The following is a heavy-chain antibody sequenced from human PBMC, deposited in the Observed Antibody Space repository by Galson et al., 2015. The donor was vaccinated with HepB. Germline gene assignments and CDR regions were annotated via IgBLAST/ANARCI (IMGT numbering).Heavy chain of an antibody. CDR3: VKWSTDLGFS. D-gene: IGHD5/OR15-5a*01. CDR1: GFTFSSYA. CDR2: ISSNGGST. J-gene: IGHJ4*02. Sequence: SLRLSCAASGFTFSSYAMHWVRQAPGKGLEYVSAISSNGGSTYYADSVKGRFTISRDNSKNTLYLQMSSLRAEDTAVYYCVKWSTDLGFSWGQGTLVTVSP. V-gene: IGHV3-64D*06.